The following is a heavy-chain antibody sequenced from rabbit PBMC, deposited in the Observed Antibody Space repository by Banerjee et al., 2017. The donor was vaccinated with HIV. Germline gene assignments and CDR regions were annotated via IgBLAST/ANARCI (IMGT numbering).Heavy chain of an antibody. D-gene: IGHD4-1*01. CDR3: ARDLAGVIGWNFNL. V-gene: IGHV1S45*01. CDR2: ITSSGST. J-gene: IGHJ4*01. CDR1: GFDLSSGYD. Sequence: QEQLKETGGGLVQPGGSLTLSCKASGFDLSSGYDMCWVRQAPGKGLEWIACITSSGSTYYASWAKGRFTISKTSSTTVTLQMTSLTAADTATYFCARDLAGVIGWNFNLWGPGTLVTVS.